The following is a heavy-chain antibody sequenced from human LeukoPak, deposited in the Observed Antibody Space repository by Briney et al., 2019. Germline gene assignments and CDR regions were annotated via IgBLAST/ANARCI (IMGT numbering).Heavy chain of an antibody. J-gene: IGHJ4*02. D-gene: IGHD2-2*01. V-gene: IGHV4-39*01. CDR3: ARGDIVVVPADY. CDR2: IYYSGST. Sequence: SESLSLTCTVSGGFISNSNYYWGWIRQPPGKGLEWIGSIYYSGSTYYNPSLKSRVTISVDTSKNQFSLKLSSVTAADTAVYYCARGDIVVVPADYWGQGTLVTVSS. CDR1: GGFISNSNYY.